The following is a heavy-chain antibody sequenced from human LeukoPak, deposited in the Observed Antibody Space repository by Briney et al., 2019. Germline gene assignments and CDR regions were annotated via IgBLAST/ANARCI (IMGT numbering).Heavy chain of an antibody. CDR1: GYTFTSHY. Sequence: ASVKVSCKASGYTFTSHYMHWVRQAPGQGLEWMGMINPSGGSTSYAQNSQGRVTMTRDTSTSTVYMELSSLRSEDTAVYYCARDSSGWAGNDYWGQGTLVTVSS. J-gene: IGHJ4*02. D-gene: IGHD6-19*01. V-gene: IGHV1-46*01. CDR3: ARDSSGWAGNDY. CDR2: INPSGGST.